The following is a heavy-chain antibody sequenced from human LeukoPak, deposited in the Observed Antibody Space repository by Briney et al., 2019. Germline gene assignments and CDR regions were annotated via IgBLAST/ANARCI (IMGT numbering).Heavy chain of an antibody. CDR3: ARSGGYYLLDAFDI. Sequence: GGSLRLSCAASGFTFSSYWMSWVRQAPGKGLEWVANIKQDGSEKYYVDSVKGRFTISRDNAKNSLYLQMNSLRAEDAAVYYCARSGGYYLLDAFDIWGQGTMVTVSS. J-gene: IGHJ3*02. D-gene: IGHD3-22*01. V-gene: IGHV3-7*01. CDR1: GFTFSSYW. CDR2: IKQDGSEK.